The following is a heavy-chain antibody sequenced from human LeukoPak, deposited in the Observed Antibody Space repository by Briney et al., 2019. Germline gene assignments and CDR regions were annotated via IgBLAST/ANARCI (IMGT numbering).Heavy chain of an antibody. CDR3: ARDLKSGYVDF. J-gene: IGHJ4*02. CDR1: GFTFSDYG. V-gene: IGHV3-33*01. D-gene: IGHD3-3*01. Sequence: GRSLRLSCVASGFTFSDYGIHWVRQAPGKGLEWVAVIYDDGTKEHFADSVKGQFTISRDQSKNTAVLQMNSLRVEDTAVYYCARDLKSGYVDFWGQGTLVTVSS. CDR2: IYDDGTKE.